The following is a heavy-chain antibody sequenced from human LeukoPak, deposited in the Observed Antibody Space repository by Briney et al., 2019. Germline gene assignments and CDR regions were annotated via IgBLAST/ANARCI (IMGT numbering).Heavy chain of an antibody. D-gene: IGHD3-10*01. CDR2: IYYSGST. Sequence: SETLSFTCTVSGGSISSYYWSWIRQPPGKGLEWIGYIYYSGSTNYNPSLKSRVTISVDTSKNQFSLKLSSVTAADTAVYYCARAYYYGWGSYAFDIWGQGTMVTVSS. CDR3: ARAYYYGWGSYAFDI. V-gene: IGHV4-59*01. CDR1: GGSISSYY. J-gene: IGHJ3*02.